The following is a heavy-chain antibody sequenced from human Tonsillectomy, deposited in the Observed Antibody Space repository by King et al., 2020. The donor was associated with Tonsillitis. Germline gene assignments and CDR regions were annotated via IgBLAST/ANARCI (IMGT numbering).Heavy chain of an antibody. CDR2: LNPDGSST. Sequence: VQLVESGGGLVQPGGSLRLSCAASGFTFSSYWMHWVRQAPGKGLVWVSRLNPDGSSTSYGGSVKGRFTISRDNAKNTLYLQMNSLRAEDTAVFYCGRGNYYSFDYWGQGTLVTVSS. D-gene: IGHD1-7*01. CDR3: GRGNYYSFDY. J-gene: IGHJ4*02. CDR1: GFTFSSYW. V-gene: IGHV3-74*01.